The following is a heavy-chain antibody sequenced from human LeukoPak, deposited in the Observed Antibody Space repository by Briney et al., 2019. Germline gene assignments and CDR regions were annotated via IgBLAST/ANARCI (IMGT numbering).Heavy chain of an antibody. D-gene: IGHD4-17*01. V-gene: IGHV4-59*02. Sequence: KPSETLSLTCSVSGGSVRSYSWSWIRQPPGKGLEWIGYISYIGSTNYNPSLKSRVTISIDTSRNQFSLRLSSVTAADTAVYYCARDLVTVTKGFDIWGQGTMVSVSS. CDR3: ARDLVTVTKGFDI. J-gene: IGHJ3*02. CDR2: ISYIGST. CDR1: GGSVRSYS.